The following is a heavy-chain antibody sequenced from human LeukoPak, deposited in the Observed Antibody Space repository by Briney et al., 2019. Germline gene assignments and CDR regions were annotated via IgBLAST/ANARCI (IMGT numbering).Heavy chain of an antibody. CDR1: GFTFSSYE. D-gene: IGHD3-10*01. CDR2: IYSGGST. V-gene: IGHV3-66*04. Sequence: GGSLRLSCAASGFTFSSYEMNCVRQAPGKGLEWVSVIYSGGSTYYADSVKGRFTISRDNSKNTLYLQMNSLRAEYTAVYYCARLYGSGSYGGYWGQGTLVTVSS. J-gene: IGHJ4*02. CDR3: ARLYGSGSYGGY.